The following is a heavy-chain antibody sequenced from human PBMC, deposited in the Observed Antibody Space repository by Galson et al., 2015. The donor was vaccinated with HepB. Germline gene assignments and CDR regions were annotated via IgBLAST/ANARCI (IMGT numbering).Heavy chain of an antibody. CDR1: GGSIRTYY. CDR3: ARFGVTPATDDAFDI. D-gene: IGHD3-10*01. Sequence: SETLSLTCTVSGGSIRTYYWSWVRQLPGKGLEWIGYAHYSGNTNYKSSLRGRVTISVYTSKNQFSLNLRSVTAADTAVYFCARFGVTPATDDAFDIWGQGTVVTVSS. CDR2: AHYSGNT. J-gene: IGHJ3*02. V-gene: IGHV4-59*01.